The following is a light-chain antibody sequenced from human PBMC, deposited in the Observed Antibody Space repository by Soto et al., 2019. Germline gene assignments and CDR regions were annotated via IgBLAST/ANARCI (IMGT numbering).Light chain of an antibody. Sequence: DIQMTQSPSSLSASVGDRVTITCRASESIARHLNWYQQKPGKAPKLLIYAASSLQNGVPSRFXGGGSGTDFTLTISNLQPEDFATYYCQQTYTALSFTFGQGTRLEIK. CDR2: AAS. V-gene: IGKV1-39*01. J-gene: IGKJ5*01. CDR1: ESIARH. CDR3: QQTYTALSFT.